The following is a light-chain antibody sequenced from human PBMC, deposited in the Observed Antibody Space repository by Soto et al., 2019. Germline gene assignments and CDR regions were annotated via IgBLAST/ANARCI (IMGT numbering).Light chain of an antibody. Sequence: QSALTQPASVSGSPGQSITISCTGNSSDVGYHNYVSWYRQQPGKAPRLMIYEVNNRPSGVSNRFSGSKSGNTASLTISGLQAEDEADYYCSSCTSSNTLLYVFGTGTKLTVL. V-gene: IGLV2-14*01. CDR2: EVN. CDR1: SSDVGYHNY. J-gene: IGLJ1*01. CDR3: SSCTSSNTLLYV.